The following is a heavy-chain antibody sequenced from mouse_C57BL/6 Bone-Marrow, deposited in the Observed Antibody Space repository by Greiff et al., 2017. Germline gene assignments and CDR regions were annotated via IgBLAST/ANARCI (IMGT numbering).Heavy chain of an antibody. CDR2: IDPENGDT. D-gene: IGHD1-1*01. V-gene: IGHV14-4*01. J-gene: IGHJ2*01. CDR1: GFTINDDY. Sequence: VQLQQPGAELVRPGASVKLSCTASGFTINDDYMHWVKQRPEQGLEWIGWIDPENGDTEYASKFQGKATIAADTSSNTAYLQLSSLTSEDTAVYDCTTYYYGSSSADYWGQGTTLTVSS. CDR3: TTYYYGSSSADY.